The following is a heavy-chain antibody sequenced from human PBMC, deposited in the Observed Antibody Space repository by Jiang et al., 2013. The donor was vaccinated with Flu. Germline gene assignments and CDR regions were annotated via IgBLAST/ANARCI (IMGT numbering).Heavy chain of an antibody. J-gene: IGHJ3*02. D-gene: IGHD4-17*01. CDR2: IDPSDSYT. CDR3: ARRFDYAGNGDAFDI. CDR1: EYTFTSYW. V-gene: IGHV5-10-1*01. Sequence: GAEVKKPGESLRISCQGSEYTFTSYWISWVRQMPGKGLEWIGKIDPSDSYTNYSPSFQGHVTISADNSINTAFLQWRSLKASDTAMYYCARRFDYAGNGDAFDIWGQGTMVTVSS.